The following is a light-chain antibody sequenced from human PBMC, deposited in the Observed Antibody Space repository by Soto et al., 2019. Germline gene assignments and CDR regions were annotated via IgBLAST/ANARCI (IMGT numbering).Light chain of an antibody. Sequence: QSVLTQPASVSGSPGQSITISCTGTSSDVGGYNYVSWYQQHPGKAPKLMIYDVSNQPSGVANRFSGTKSGNTASLTISGLQAEDEADYYCRSYTSSSTRVVFGEGTQLIVL. J-gene: IGLJ2*01. CDR3: RSYTSSSTRVV. CDR2: DVS. CDR1: SSDVGGYNY. V-gene: IGLV2-14*01.